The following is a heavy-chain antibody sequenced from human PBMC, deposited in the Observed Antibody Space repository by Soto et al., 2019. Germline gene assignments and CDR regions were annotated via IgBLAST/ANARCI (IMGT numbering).Heavy chain of an antibody. CDR1: GGSISSGDYY. CDR3: ARTYSSSRYGTYFQH. V-gene: IGHV4-30-4*01. J-gene: IGHJ1*01. CDR2: IYYSGST. D-gene: IGHD6-6*01. Sequence: QVQLQESGPGLVKPSQTLSLTCTVSGGSISSGDYYWSWIRQPPGKGLEWIGYIYYSGSTYYNPSLDDRVNISVDTSKTQFSLKLSSVTDADTAVYYCARTYSSSRYGTYFQHWGQGNLVTVSS.